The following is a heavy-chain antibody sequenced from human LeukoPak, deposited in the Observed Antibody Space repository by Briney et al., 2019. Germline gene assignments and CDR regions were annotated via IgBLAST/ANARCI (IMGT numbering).Heavy chain of an antibody. Sequence: SETLSLTCTVSGGSISSNSYYWGWIRQPPGKGLEWIGEINHSGSTNYNPSLKSRVTISVDTSKNQFSLKLSSVTAADTAVYYCARLRGVRGVKARYYFDYWGQGTLVTVSS. D-gene: IGHD3-10*01. J-gene: IGHJ4*02. CDR3: ARLRGVRGVKARYYFDY. CDR1: GGSISSNSYY. CDR2: INHSGST. V-gene: IGHV4-39*07.